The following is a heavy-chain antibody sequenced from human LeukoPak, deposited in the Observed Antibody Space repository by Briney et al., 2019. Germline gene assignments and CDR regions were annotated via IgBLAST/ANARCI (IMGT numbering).Heavy chain of an antibody. D-gene: IGHD3-22*01. V-gene: IGHV3-7*01. CDR1: GFTFSSYA. CDR2: IKQDGSEK. Sequence: GGSLRLSCAASGFTFSSYAMSWVRQAPGKGLEWVANIKQDGSEKYYVDSVKGRFTISRDNAKNSLYLQMNSLRAEDTAVYYCARDPPYYYDSSGYKDAFDIWGQGTMVTVSS. J-gene: IGHJ3*02. CDR3: ARDPPYYYDSSGYKDAFDI.